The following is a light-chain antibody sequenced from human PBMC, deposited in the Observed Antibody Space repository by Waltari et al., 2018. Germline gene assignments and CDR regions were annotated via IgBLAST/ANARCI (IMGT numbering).Light chain of an antibody. CDR1: SSAVGGSNY. Sequence: QSALTQPASVSGSPGPSITIPCTGTSSAVGGSNYVAWYQQPPGKLPKVIILDVSGRPSGGFNRCSGSKSGNTASLTISGLQAGDEADYYCSSYTSGGSFNWVFGGGTKVTVL. V-gene: IGLV2-14*01. CDR3: SSYTSGGSFNWV. J-gene: IGLJ3*02. CDR2: DVS.